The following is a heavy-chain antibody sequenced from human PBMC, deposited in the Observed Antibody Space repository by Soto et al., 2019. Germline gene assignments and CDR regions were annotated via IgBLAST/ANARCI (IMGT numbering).Heavy chain of an antibody. CDR2: ISYDGSNK. CDR1: VFTFSSYG. D-gene: IGHD6-19*01. J-gene: IGHJ4*02. CDR3: AKSSSSGWYYFDY. Sequence: QVQLVESGGGVVQPGRSLRLSCAASVFTFSSYGMHWVRQAPGKGLEWVAVISYDGSNKYYADSVKGRFTISRDNYKNTLYLQMNSLRAEDTAVYYCAKSSSSGWYYFDYWGQGTLVTVCS. V-gene: IGHV3-30*18.